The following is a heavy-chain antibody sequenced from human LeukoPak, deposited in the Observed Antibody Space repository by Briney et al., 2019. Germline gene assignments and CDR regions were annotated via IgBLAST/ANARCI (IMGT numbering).Heavy chain of an antibody. CDR3: ARAGGCRSCYYMDV. CDR1: GGSISSYY. D-gene: IGHD6-13*01. V-gene: IGHV4-4*07. J-gene: IGHJ6*03. CDR2: IYTSGST. Sequence: SETLSLTCTVSGGSISSYYWSWIRQPAGKGLEWIGRIYTSGSTNYNPSFKSRVTMSVDTSKNQFSLKLSSVTAADTAVYYCARAGGCRSCYYMDVWGKGTTITLSS.